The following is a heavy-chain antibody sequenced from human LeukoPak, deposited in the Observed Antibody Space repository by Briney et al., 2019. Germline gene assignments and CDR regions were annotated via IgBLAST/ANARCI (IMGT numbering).Heavy chain of an antibody. CDR2: ISPRGTTR. J-gene: IGHJ6*03. CDR3: ASFSIRTGAYSLDV. CDR1: GFTFSTYN. V-gene: IGHV3-48*04. D-gene: IGHD2/OR15-2a*01. Sequence: GGSLRLSCVASGFTFSTYNMNWVRQAPGKGLEWVSHISPRGTTRYYADSVKGRFTISRDNAKNSLYLKMSSLRVEDSAVYYCASFSIRTGAYSLDVWGKGTTVAVSS.